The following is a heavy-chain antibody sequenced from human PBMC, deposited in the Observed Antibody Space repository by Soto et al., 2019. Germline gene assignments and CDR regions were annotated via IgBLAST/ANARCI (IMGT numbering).Heavy chain of an antibody. CDR3: ARHAESGIAAAGTPDY. D-gene: IGHD6-13*01. CDR2: IYYSGST. Sequence: PSETLSLTCTVSGGSISSSSYYWGWIRQPPGKGLEWIGSIYYSGSTYHNPSLKSRVTISVDTSKNQFSLKLSSVTAADTAVYYCARHAESGIAAAGTPDYWGQGTLVTVSS. J-gene: IGHJ4*02. V-gene: IGHV4-39*01. CDR1: GGSISSSSYY.